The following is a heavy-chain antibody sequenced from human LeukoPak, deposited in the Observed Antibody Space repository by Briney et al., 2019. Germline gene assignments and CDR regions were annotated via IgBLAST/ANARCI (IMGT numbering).Heavy chain of an antibody. Sequence: GRSLRLSCAASGFTFDDYAMHWVRQAPGKGLEWVSGISWNSGSIGYADSVKGRFTISRDNAKNSLYLQMNSLRAEDTALYCCARTVYSNYAWFDPWGQGTLVTVSS. CDR3: ARTVYSNYAWFDP. J-gene: IGHJ5*02. CDR1: GFTFDDYA. V-gene: IGHV3-9*01. CDR2: ISWNSGSI. D-gene: IGHD4-11*01.